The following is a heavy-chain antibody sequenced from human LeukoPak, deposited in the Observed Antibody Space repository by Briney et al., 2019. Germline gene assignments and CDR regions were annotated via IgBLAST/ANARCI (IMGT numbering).Heavy chain of an antibody. V-gene: IGHV4-59*01. CDR1: GGSISSYY. Sequence: SETLSLTCTVSGGSISSYYWSWIRQPPGKGLEWIGYIYYSGSTNYNPSLKSRVTISVDTSKNQFSLKLSSVTAADTAVYYCAIQVGATSKNWFDPWGQGTLVTVSS. CDR3: AIQVGATSKNWFDP. D-gene: IGHD1-26*01. J-gene: IGHJ5*02. CDR2: IYYSGST.